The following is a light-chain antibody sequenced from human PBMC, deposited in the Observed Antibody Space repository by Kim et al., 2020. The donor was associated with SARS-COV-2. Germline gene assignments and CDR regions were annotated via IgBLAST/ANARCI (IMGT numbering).Light chain of an antibody. CDR3: QQDYNFRLT. CDR2: GAS. J-gene: IGKJ4*01. CDR1: QSVSSSY. Sequence: EIVMTQSPATLSLSPGERATLSCRASQSVSSSYLSWYQQKPGQAPRLLIYGASTRATGIPARFSGSGSGTDFTLTISSLQPEDFAVYYCQQDYNFRLTFGGGTKVDIK. V-gene: IGKV3D-7*01.